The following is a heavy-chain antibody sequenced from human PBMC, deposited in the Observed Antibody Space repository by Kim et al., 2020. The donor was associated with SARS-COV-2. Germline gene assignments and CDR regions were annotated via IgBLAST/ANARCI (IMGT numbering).Heavy chain of an antibody. CDR1: GFTFSSYA. D-gene: IGHD3-9*01. J-gene: IGHJ4*02. CDR2: ISGSGGST. V-gene: IGHV3-23*01. Sequence: GGSLRLSCAASGFTFSSYAMSWVRQAPGKGLEWVSAISGSGGSTYYADSVKGRFTISRDNSKNTLYLQMNSLRAEDTAVYYCAKDLGHETYYDILTGYSRFYPFDYWGQGTLVTVSS. CDR3: AKDLGHETYYDILTGYSRFYPFDY.